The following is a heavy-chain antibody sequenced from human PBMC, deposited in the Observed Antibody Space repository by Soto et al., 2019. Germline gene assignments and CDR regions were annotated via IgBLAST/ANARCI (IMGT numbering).Heavy chain of an antibody. Sequence: PGGSLRLSCAASGFTFSNFGMHWVRQAPGQGLEWVALISDDGRIPNYADSVKGRFAISRDNSKNTLYVQMNSLRAEDTAVYYCAKSRVTYYYCYGLDVWGQGSTVSVSS. V-gene: IGHV3-30*18. J-gene: IGHJ6*02. D-gene: IGHD5-18*01. CDR3: AKSRVTYYYCYGLDV. CDR1: GFTFSNFG. CDR2: ISDDGRIP.